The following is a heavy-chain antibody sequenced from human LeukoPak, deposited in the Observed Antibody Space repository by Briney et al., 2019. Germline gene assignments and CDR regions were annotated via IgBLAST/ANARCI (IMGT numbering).Heavy chain of an antibody. V-gene: IGHV4-59*01. CDR3: ARERTKLTGDHAFDI. J-gene: IGHJ3*02. D-gene: IGHD7-27*01. CDR1: GGSISSYY. Sequence: SETLSLTCTVSGGSISSYYWSWIRQPPGKGLEWIGYIYYSGSTNYNPSLKSRVTISVDTSKNQFSLKLSSVTAADTAVYYCARERTKLTGDHAFDIWGQGTMVTVSS. CDR2: IYYSGST.